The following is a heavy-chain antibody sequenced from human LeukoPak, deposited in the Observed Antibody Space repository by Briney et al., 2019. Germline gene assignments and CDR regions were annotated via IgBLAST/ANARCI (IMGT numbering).Heavy chain of an antibody. Sequence: SETLSLTCAVYGGSFSGYYWSWIRQPPGKGLEWIGEINHSGSTNYNPSLKSRVTISVDTSKNQFSLKLSSVTAADTAVYYCARPGYETDAFDIWGQGTMVTVSS. D-gene: IGHD1-1*01. CDR3: ARPGYETDAFDI. CDR1: GGSFSGYY. V-gene: IGHV4-34*01. J-gene: IGHJ3*02. CDR2: INHSGST.